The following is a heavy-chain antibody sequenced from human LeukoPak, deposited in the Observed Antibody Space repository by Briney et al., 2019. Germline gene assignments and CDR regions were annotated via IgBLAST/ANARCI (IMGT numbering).Heavy chain of an antibody. D-gene: IGHD2-2*01. CDR2: ISSSSSYI. Sequence: GGSLRLSCAASGFTFSSYAMSWVRQAPGKGLEWVSSISSSSSYIYYADSVKGRFTISRDNAKNSLYLQMNSLRAEDTAVYYCARVWGTSCCSDYWGQGTLVTVSS. CDR3: ARVWGTSCCSDY. CDR1: GFTFSSYA. V-gene: IGHV3-21*01. J-gene: IGHJ4*02.